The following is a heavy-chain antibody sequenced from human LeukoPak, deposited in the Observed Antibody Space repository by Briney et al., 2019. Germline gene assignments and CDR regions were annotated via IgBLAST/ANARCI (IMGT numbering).Heavy chain of an antibody. D-gene: IGHD3-10*01. CDR3: AKPLYDSWSYNYAFFDC. J-gene: IGHJ4*02. Sequence: GGSLRLSCASSGFTFRSYAMSWVRQAPGKGLEWVSGVSGSGGSTDYADSVRGRFTIFRDNSKSTLYLQMNSLRAEDTAVYYCAKPLYDSWSYNYAFFDCWGQGTLVTVSS. CDR2: VSGSGGST. V-gene: IGHV3-23*01. CDR1: GFTFRSYA.